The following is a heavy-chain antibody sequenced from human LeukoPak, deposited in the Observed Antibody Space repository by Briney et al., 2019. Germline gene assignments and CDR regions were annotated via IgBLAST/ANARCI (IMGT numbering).Heavy chain of an antibody. J-gene: IGHJ5*02. CDR1: GFTFSSYS. D-gene: IGHD3-3*01. Sequence: GGSLRLSCAASGFTFSSYSMNWVRQAPGKGLEWVSSISSSSSYIYYAGSVKGRFTISRDNAKNSLYLQMNSLRAEDTAVYYCARDPTDYDFWSGYSNNWFDPWGQGTLVTVSS. V-gene: IGHV3-21*01. CDR3: ARDPTDYDFWSGYSNNWFDP. CDR2: ISSSSSYI.